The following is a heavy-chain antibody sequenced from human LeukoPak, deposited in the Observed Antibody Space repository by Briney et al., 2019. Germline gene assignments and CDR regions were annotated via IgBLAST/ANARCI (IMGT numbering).Heavy chain of an antibody. J-gene: IGHJ4*02. CDR1: RCTFSACG. D-gene: IGHD1-1*01. CDR2: ISLDGSHK. CDR3: AKGTAVDRQYFEN. Sequence: PGGSLRLSCAASRCTFSACGMHWVRQAPGKGLEWVAAISLDGSHKYYADSVKGRFTISRDNSMNTLYLQMNSLRAEDTAVYYCAKGTAVDRQYFENWGQGTLVTVSS. V-gene: IGHV3-30*18.